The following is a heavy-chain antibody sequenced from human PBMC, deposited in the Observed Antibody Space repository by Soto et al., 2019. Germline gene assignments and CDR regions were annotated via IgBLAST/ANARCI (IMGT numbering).Heavy chain of an antibody. CDR1: GFTFSSHV. CDR3: ARWGDNKILDY. V-gene: IGHV3-33*01. J-gene: IGHJ4*02. Sequence: SAILCCAAAGFTFSSHVMHLVRQAPGKGLEWVAVIWYEGSNKYYGGSVECRFTISRDNSKNKLYLQMNSLREEETAVYYCARWGDNKILDYWGQGSQVTV. CDR2: IWYEGSNK. D-gene: IGHD3-10*01.